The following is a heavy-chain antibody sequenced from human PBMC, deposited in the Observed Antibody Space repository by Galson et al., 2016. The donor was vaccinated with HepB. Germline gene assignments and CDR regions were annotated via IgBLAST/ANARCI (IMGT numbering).Heavy chain of an antibody. CDR1: ASSFTSYW. CDR3: VRLATRGYDL. V-gene: IGHV5-51*01. D-gene: IGHD1-26*01. Sequence: QSGAEVTKPGESLKISCKGSASSFTSYWIAWVRQMPGKGLEWMGIIFPDDSDTTYSPSFQGQVSISADKSISSAFLQFNILKASDTAMYYCVRLATRGYDLWGQGTLVTVSP. J-gene: IGHJ5*02. CDR2: IFPDDSDT.